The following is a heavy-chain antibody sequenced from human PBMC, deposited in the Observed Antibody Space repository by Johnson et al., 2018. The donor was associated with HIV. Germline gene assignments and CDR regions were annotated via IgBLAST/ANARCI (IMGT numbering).Heavy chain of an antibody. V-gene: IGHV3-66*01. Sequence: VQLVESGGGLVQPGGSLRLSCGASAFTFSSNDMKWVRQDPGKGLEWVSVIYSGGSTYYADSVKGRFTISRDNSKNTLYLQMNSLRAEDTAVYYCAKESAFDIWGQGTMVTVSS. J-gene: IGHJ3*02. CDR1: AFTFSSND. CDR3: AKESAFDI. CDR2: IYSGGST.